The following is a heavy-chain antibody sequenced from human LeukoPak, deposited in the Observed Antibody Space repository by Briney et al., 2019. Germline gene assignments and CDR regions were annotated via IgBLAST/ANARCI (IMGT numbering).Heavy chain of an antibody. D-gene: IGHD2-21*02. CDR2: LYTNDNT. J-gene: IGHJ6*03. CDR3: TRGVVTDDYYMDV. CDR1: GGSFSSGRYY. Sequence: SETLSLTCSASGGSFSSGRYYWTWIRQPAGKGLEWIGRLYTNDNTNYDPSLESRVSISVDTSKSQFYLQLTSVTAADTAVYFCTRGVVTDDYYMDVWGKGITVIVSS. V-gene: IGHV4-61*02.